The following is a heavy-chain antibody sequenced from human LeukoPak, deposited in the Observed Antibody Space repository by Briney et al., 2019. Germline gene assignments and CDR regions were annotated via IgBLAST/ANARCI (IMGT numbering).Heavy chain of an antibody. D-gene: IGHD6-13*01. CDR2: INHSGST. CDR3: ARGRPRNIAAAGTNWFDP. Sequence: SETLSLTCAVYGGSFSGYYWSWIRQPPGKGLEGIGEINHSGSTNYNPSLKSRVTISVDTSKNQFSLKLSSVTAADTAVYYCARGRPRNIAAAGTNWFDPWGQGTLVTVSS. CDR1: GGSFSGYY. J-gene: IGHJ5*02. V-gene: IGHV4-34*01.